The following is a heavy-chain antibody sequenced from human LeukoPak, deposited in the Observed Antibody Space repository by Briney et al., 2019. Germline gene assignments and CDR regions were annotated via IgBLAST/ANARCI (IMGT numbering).Heavy chain of an antibody. J-gene: IGHJ4*02. CDR3: AVATRSFLPDYC. CDR1: GFTFNSYA. CDR2: INQDGREK. D-gene: IGHD5-12*01. Sequence: GGSLRLSCAASGFTFNSYAMSWVRQAPGKGLEWVAIINQDGREKHYVDSVKGRFTISRDNAKDSLYLQMNSLGAEDTALYYCAVATRSFLPDYCWGQGTLVTVSS. V-gene: IGHV3-7*01.